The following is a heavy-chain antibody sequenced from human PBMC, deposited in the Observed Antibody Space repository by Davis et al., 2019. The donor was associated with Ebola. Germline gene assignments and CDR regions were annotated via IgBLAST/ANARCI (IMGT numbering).Heavy chain of an antibody. CDR3: ARPRYYYDSSGYYGY. Sequence: MPSETLSLTCSVSGASISSGDYYWSWIRQPPGKGLEWIGYIFYSGTTHYNPSLTSRVTISVDTSKNQFSLKLSSVTAADTAVYYCARPRYYYDSSGYYGYWGQGTLVTVSS. CDR2: IFYSGTT. J-gene: IGHJ4*02. CDR1: GASISSGDYY. D-gene: IGHD3-22*01. V-gene: IGHV4-30-4*01.